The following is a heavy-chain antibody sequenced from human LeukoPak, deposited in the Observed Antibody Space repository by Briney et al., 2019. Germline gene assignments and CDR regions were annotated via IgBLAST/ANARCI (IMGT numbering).Heavy chain of an antibody. CDR1: GDSVSSNSAA. CDR3: ARLRNDYSNSNRNFDY. CDR2: TYYRSKWYN. D-gene: IGHD4-11*01. Sequence: SQTLSLTCAISGDSVSSNSAAWNWIRQFPSRGLEWLGRTYYRSKWYNDYAVSVKSRITINPDTSKNQFSLQLNSVTPEDTAVYYCARLRNDYSNSNRNFDYWGQGTQVTVSS. J-gene: IGHJ4*02. V-gene: IGHV6-1*01.